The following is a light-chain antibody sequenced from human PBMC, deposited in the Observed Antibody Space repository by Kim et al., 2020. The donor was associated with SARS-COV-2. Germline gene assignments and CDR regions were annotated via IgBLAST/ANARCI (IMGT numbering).Light chain of an antibody. J-gene: IGKJ2*01. V-gene: IGKV1-39*01. Sequence: ACGGDGVAMTGRAGQGISTEVNGDEREPGQAAEVLIDAASSGQRGGRSRVSGSGSGTDFTLTISSLQPEDFATYYGKQSYSTPPYTLGQGTKLEI. CDR2: AAS. CDR1: QGISTE. CDR3: KQSYSTPPYT.